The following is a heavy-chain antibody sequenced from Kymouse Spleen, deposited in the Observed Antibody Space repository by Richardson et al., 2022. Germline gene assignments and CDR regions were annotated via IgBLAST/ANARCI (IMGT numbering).Heavy chain of an antibody. J-gene: IGHJ4*02. CDR3: ARITMVRGVKGYYFDY. CDR2: IKQDGSEK. CDR1: GFTFSSYW. D-gene: IGHD3-10*01. V-gene: IGHV3-7*01. Sequence: EVQLVESGGGLVQPGGSLRLSCAASGFTFSSYWMSWVRQAPGKGLEWVANIKQDGSEKYYVDSVKGRFTISRDNAKNSLYLQMNSLRAEDTAVYYCARITMVRGVKGYYFDYWGQGTLVTVSS.